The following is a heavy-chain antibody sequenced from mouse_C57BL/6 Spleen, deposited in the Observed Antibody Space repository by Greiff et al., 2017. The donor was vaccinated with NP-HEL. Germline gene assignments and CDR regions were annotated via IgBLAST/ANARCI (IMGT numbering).Heavy chain of an antibody. J-gene: IGHJ2*01. CDR3: ARDRVRIWLGY. Sequence: QVQLQQPGAELVRPGTSVKLSCKASGYTFTSYWMHWVKQRPGQGLEWIGVIDPSDSYTNYNQKFKGKATLTVDTSSSTAYMQLSSLTSEDSAVYYCARDRVRIWLGYWGQGTTLTVSS. D-gene: IGHD3-3*01. CDR1: GYTFTSYW. V-gene: IGHV1-59*01. CDR2: IDPSDSYT.